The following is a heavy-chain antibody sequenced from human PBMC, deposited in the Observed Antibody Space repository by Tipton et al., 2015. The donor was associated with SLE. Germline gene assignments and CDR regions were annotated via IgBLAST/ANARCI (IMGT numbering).Heavy chain of an antibody. V-gene: IGHV4-59*01. Sequence: TLSLTCTVSGGSIRSYYWSWIRQPPGKGLEWIGYIYYSGSTNYNPSLKSRVTISVDTSKNQFSLKLSSVTAADTAVYYCASAAWDYDSSGSGAFDIWGQGTMVTVSS. CDR2: IYYSGST. D-gene: IGHD3-22*01. CDR3: ASAAWDYDSSGSGAFDI. J-gene: IGHJ3*02. CDR1: GGSIRSYY.